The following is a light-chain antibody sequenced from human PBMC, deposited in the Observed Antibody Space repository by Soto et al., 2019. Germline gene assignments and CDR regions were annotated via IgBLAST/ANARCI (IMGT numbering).Light chain of an antibody. V-gene: IGLV4-69*01. CDR1: SGHSSYA. Sequence: QSVLTQSPSASASLGASVRLTCTLSSGHSSYAIAWHQQQPEKGPRYLMNLNSNGSHSKGDGIPDRFSGSSSGAERYLIISRLQSEDEADYYCQTWVTGIRVFGGGTKLTVL. CDR2: LNSNGSH. CDR3: QTWVTGIRV. J-gene: IGLJ3*02.